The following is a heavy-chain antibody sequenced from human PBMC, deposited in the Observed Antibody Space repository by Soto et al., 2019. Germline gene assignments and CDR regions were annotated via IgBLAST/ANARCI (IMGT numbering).Heavy chain of an antibody. Sequence: QVQLQESGPGLVKPSQTLSLTCTVSGGSISSGGYYWSWIRQHPGKGLEWIGYIYYSGSTYYNPSLKSRVTISVDTSKNQFSLKLSSVTAADTAVYYCARADVRGGNGFRNWFDPWGQGTLVTVSS. J-gene: IGHJ5*02. CDR1: GGSISSGGYY. CDR3: ARADVRGGNGFRNWFDP. V-gene: IGHV4-31*03. D-gene: IGHD2-15*01. CDR2: IYYSGST.